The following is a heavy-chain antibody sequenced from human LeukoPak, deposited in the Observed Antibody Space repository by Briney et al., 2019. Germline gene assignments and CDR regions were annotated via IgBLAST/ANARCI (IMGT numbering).Heavy chain of an antibody. CDR1: GDSISRYY. CDR3: ERRGRGYSYGWD. Sequence: SETLSLTCTVSGDSISRYYWSWIRQPPGKGLEWIGYIYDSGSTNYNPSLKSRVTISVDTSKNQFSLRLSSVTAADTAVYYCERRGRGYSYGWDWGQGTLVTVSS. CDR2: IYDSGST. V-gene: IGHV4-59*01. D-gene: IGHD5-18*01. J-gene: IGHJ4*02.